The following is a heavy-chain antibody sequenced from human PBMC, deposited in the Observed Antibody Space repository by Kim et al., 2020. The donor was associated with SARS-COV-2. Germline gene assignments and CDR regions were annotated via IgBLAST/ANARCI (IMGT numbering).Heavy chain of an antibody. V-gene: IGHV3-21*04. CDR2: ISSTSTYI. D-gene: IGHD3-10*01. Sequence: GGSLRLSCAGSGFTFSDYNMNWIRQAPGKGLEWVSAISSTSTYIKYADSVKGRFIISRDNAENSVFLQMNSLRGEDTAVYFCAKVAAGNQYGSGSYDHWGQGILVTVSS. CDR1: GFTFSDYN. CDR3: AKVAAGNQYGSGSYDH. J-gene: IGHJ4*02.